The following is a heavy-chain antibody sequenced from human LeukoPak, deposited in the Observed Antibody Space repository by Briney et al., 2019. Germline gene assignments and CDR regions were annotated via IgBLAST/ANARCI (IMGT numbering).Heavy chain of an antibody. CDR3: ARLTYYDSSGYYNYYYYMDV. Sequence: PSETLSLTCTVYGGSFNAYYWSWIRQPPGKGLEWIGEINHSGSTNYNPSLKSRVTISVDASKNRFSLKLSSVTAADTAVYYCARLTYYDSSGYYNYYYYMDVWGTGTTVTISS. CDR1: GGSFNAYY. D-gene: IGHD3-22*01. J-gene: IGHJ6*03. V-gene: IGHV4-34*01. CDR2: INHSGST.